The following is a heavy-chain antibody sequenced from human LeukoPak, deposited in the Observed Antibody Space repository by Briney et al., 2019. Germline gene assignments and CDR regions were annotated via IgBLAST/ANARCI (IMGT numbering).Heavy chain of an antibody. CDR1: GGSISSYY. CDR2: IYFSGST. V-gene: IGHV4-59*08. Sequence: SETLTLTCTVSGGSISSYYWSWLRQPPGKGLEWIGYIYFSGSTNYNPSLKSRVTISADTSKNQFPLKLSSVTAADTAVYYCATTTIVAPGTTGGYYFDYWGQGTLVTVSS. J-gene: IGHJ4*02. D-gene: IGHD6-13*01. CDR3: ATTTIVAPGTTGGYYFDY.